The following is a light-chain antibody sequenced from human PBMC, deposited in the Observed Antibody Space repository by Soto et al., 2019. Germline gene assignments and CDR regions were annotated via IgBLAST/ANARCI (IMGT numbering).Light chain of an antibody. Sequence: EIVLTQSPGTLSLSPGERATLSCRASHSFSSKYLAWYQQKPGQAPRLLISGASNRATGIPDRFSASGSGADFTLTITRLEPEDFAVYYCQLYGDSPLYTFGQGTKVEIK. V-gene: IGKV3-20*01. CDR1: HSFSSKY. CDR3: QLYGDSPLYT. J-gene: IGKJ2*01. CDR2: GAS.